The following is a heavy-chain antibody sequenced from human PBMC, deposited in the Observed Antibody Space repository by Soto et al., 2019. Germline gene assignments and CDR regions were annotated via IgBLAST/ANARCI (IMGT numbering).Heavy chain of an antibody. CDR1: GFTFSSYG. D-gene: IGHD1-26*01. Sequence: QVQLVESGGGVVQPGRSLRLSCAASGFTFSSYGMHWVRQAPGKGLEWVAVISYDGSNKYYADSVKGRFTISRDNSKNTLYLQMNSLRAEDTAVYYCAKDKMGATEFDYWGQGTLVTVSS. J-gene: IGHJ4*02. CDR3: AKDKMGATEFDY. V-gene: IGHV3-30*18. CDR2: ISYDGSNK.